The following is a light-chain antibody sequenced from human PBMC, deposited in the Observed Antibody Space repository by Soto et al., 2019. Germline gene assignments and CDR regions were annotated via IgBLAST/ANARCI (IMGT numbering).Light chain of an antibody. V-gene: IGKV3-20*01. CDR1: QSVSGY. Sequence: EIVLTQSPATLSLSPGERATLSCRASQSVSGYLAWYQQKPGQAPRLLIYDASKRATGIPDRFSGSGSGTDFTLTNSRLEPEDFAVYYCQQYGSPTWTFGQGTKVDIK. J-gene: IGKJ1*01. CDR3: QQYGSPTWT. CDR2: DAS.